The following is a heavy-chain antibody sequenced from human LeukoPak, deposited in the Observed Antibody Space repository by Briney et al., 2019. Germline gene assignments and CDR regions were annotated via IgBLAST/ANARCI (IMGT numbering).Heavy chain of an antibody. CDR2: IYSGGST. D-gene: IGHD3-22*01. J-gene: IGHJ5*02. CDR1: GLTVSSNY. V-gene: IGHV3-53*01. CDR3: AREWDGGIVSGNWFDP. Sequence: QPGGSLRLSCAASGLTVSSNYMSWVRQAPGKGLEWVSVIYSGGSTYYADSVKGRFTISRDNSKNTLYLQMNSLRAEDTAVYYCAREWDGGIVSGNWFDPWGQGTLVTVSS.